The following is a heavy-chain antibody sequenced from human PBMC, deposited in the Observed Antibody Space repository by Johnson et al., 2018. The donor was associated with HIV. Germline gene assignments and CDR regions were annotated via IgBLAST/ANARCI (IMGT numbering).Heavy chain of an antibody. CDR1: GFTFSSYG. J-gene: IGHJ3*02. V-gene: IGHV3-30*03. CDR2: ISYDGGSK. Sequence: QGQLVESGGGVVQPGRSLRLSCAASGFTFSSYGMHWVRQAPGKGLEWVAIISYDGGSKYYADSVKGRFTVSRDNSKNTLYLQRNSLRPEDTAVYYCARLPSGYSRDDLDIWGQGTMVTVSS. CDR3: ARLPSGYSRDDLDI. D-gene: IGHD5-18*01.